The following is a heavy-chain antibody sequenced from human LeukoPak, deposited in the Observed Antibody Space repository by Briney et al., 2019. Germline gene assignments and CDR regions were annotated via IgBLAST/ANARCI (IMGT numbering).Heavy chain of an antibody. V-gene: IGHV4-34*01. CDR3: ARGPMRGWFDP. J-gene: IGHJ5*02. CDR1: GGSISGYS. Sequence: SETLFLTSAVYGGSISGYSWSWIRQPPGSGLEWIGEIDHSGSADYNPSLKSRVTVSVDRSKSQFSLKLSSVTAADTALFYCARGPMRGWFDPWGQGTLVTVSS. CDR2: IDHSGSA.